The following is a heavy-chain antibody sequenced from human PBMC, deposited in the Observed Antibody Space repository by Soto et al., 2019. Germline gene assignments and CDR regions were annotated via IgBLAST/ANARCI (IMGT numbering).Heavy chain of an antibody. CDR2: IIPILGIA. CDR1: GFTFSNYP. D-gene: IGHD3-9*01. V-gene: IGHV1-69*04. Sequence: SVKVSCKASGFTFSNYPLHWVRQAPGQGLEWMGRIIPILGIANYAQKFQGRVTFTADKSTSTAYMELSSLRSEDTAVYYCAKDIRPPGLHFDYWGQGTLVTVSS. CDR3: AKDIRPPGLHFDY. J-gene: IGHJ4*02.